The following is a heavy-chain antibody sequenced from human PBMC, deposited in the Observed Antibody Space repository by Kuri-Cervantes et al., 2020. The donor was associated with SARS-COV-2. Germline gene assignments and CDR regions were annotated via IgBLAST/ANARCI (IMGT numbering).Heavy chain of an antibody. CDR1: GFTFSSYS. Sequence: GGSLRLSCAASGFTFSSYSINWVRQAPGKGLEWVSSISSSTSYIYYEDSVKGRFTISRDNAKNSLYLQMNSLRAEDTAIYYCARDRSSNWFSTRVAFDIWGQGTMVTGSS. CDR2: ISSSTSYI. V-gene: IGHV3-21*01. D-gene: IGHD6-13*01. CDR3: ARDRSSNWFSTRVAFDI. J-gene: IGHJ3*02.